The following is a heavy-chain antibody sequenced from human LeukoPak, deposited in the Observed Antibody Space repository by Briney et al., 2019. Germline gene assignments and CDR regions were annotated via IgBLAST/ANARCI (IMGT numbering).Heavy chain of an antibody. CDR3: AKDNKGMAGYFDY. J-gene: IGHJ4*02. CDR1: GFTFSSYG. D-gene: IGHD6-19*01. V-gene: IGHV3-30*02. Sequence: PGGSLRLSCAASGFTFSSYGMYWVRQAPGKGLEWVAFIRYDGSNKYYADSVKGRFTISRDNSKNTLYLQMNSLRAEHTAVYYCAKDNKGMAGYFDYWGQGTLVTVSS. CDR2: IRYDGSNK.